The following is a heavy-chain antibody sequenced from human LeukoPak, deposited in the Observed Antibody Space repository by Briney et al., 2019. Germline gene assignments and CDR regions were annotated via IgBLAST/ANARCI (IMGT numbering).Heavy chain of an antibody. CDR2: INHSGST. CDR3: ARGRGSSGYRGAFDI. CDR1: GGSFSGYY. Sequence: PSETLSLTGAVYGGSFSGYYWSWIRQPPGKGLEWIGEINHSGSTNYNPSLKSRVTISVDTSKNQFSLKLSSVTAADTAVYYCARGRGSSGYRGAFDIWGQGTMVTVSS. V-gene: IGHV4-34*01. J-gene: IGHJ3*02. D-gene: IGHD6-19*01.